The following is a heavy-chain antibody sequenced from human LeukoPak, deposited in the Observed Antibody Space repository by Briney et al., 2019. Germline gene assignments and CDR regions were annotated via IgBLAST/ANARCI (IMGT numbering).Heavy chain of an antibody. CDR1: GGSVSSGSYY. D-gene: IGHD6-13*01. J-gene: IGHJ4*02. CDR3: ARGTGPAGGREGHFDY. V-gene: IGHV4-61*01. Sequence: NPSETLSLTCTVPGGSVSSGSYYWSRIRQPPGKGLEWIGYIYYSGSTNYNPSLKSRVSISLDTSKRQFSLKLTSVTAADTAVYYCARGTGPAGGREGHFDYWGQGTLVTVSS. CDR2: IYYSGST.